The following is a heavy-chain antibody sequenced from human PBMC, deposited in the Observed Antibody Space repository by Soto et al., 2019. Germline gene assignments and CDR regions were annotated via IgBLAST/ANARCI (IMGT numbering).Heavy chain of an antibody. J-gene: IGHJ5*02. CDR2: ISSSSSYI. Sequence: GGSLRLSCAASGFTFSSYSMNWVRQAPGKGLEWVSSISSSSSYIYYADSVKGRFTISRDNAKNSLYLQMNSLRAEDTAVYYCARDATAYSSSPVNRFDPWGQGTLVTVSS. V-gene: IGHV3-21*01. CDR3: ARDATAYSSSPVNRFDP. CDR1: GFTFSSYS. D-gene: IGHD6-6*01.